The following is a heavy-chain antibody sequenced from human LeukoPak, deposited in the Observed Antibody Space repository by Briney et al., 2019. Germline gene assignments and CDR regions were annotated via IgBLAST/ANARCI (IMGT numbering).Heavy chain of an antibody. CDR1: GFTFSSYS. D-gene: IGHD6-19*01. J-gene: IGHJ4*02. CDR3: ARLSYSSGWALDY. V-gene: IGHV3-48*04. Sequence: GGSLRLSCAASGFTFSSYSMNWVRQAPGKGLEWVSYISSSSSTIYYADSVKGRFTISRDNAKNSLYLQMNSLRAEDTAVYYCARLSYSSGWALDYWGQGTLVTVSS. CDR2: ISSSSSTI.